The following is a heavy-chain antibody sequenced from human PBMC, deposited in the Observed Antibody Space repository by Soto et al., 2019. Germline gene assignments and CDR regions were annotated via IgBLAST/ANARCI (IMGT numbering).Heavy chain of an antibody. D-gene: IGHD2-15*01. CDR2: ISGSGGST. V-gene: IGHV3-23*01. J-gene: IGHJ3*02. CDR1: GFTFSSYA. CDR3: AKVVAAAGHDAFDI. Sequence: GGSLRLSCAASGFTFSSYAMSWVRQAPGKGLEWVSDISGSGGSTNYADSVKGRFTIFRDNFKNTLYLQMNSLRADDTAVYYCAKVVAAAGHDAFDIWGQGTMVTVSS.